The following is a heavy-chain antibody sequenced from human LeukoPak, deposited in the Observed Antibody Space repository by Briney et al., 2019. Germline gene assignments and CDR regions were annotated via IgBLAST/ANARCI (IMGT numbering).Heavy chain of an antibody. D-gene: IGHD6-19*01. CDR2: ISSSGGTT. CDR3: AKGYSSGWYAFDS. CDR1: GFTFSTYA. Sequence: PGGSLRLSCAASGFTFSTYAVNWVRQAPGKGLEWVSAISSSGGTTYYADSVRGRFTIARDNSKNTLYLQMTSLRADDTALYYCAKGYSSGWYAFDSWGQGTLVTVSS. V-gene: IGHV3-23*01. J-gene: IGHJ4*02.